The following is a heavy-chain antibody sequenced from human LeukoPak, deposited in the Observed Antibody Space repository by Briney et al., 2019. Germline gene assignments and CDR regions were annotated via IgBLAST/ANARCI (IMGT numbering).Heavy chain of an antibody. Sequence: ASVKVSCKASGYTFTSYYMHWVRQAPGQGLEWMGIINPSGGSTSYAQKFQGRVTMTRDMSTSTVYMELSSLRSEDTAVYYCARDFSSYYYDSSGYNFDCWGQGTLVTVSS. CDR1: GYTFTSYY. D-gene: IGHD3-22*01. CDR2: INPSGGST. CDR3: ARDFSSYYYDSSGYNFDC. V-gene: IGHV1-46*01. J-gene: IGHJ4*02.